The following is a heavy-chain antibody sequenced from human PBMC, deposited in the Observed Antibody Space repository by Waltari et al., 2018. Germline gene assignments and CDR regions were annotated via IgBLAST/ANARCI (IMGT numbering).Heavy chain of an antibody. D-gene: IGHD6-19*01. CDR3: ARDRVAVAGTDWFDP. V-gene: IGHV4-38-2*02. CDR2: IYHRGST. Sequence: QVQLQESGPGLVKPSETLSLTCAVSGYSIRSGYYWGWIRQPPGKGLEWIGSIYHRGSTYYNPSLKSRVTISVDTSKNQFSLKLSSVTAADTAVYYCARDRVAVAGTDWFDPWGQGTLVTVSS. J-gene: IGHJ5*02. CDR1: GYSIRSGYY.